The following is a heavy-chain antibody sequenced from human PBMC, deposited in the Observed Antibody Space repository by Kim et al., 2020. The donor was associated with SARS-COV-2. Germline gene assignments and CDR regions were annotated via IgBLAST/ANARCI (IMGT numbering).Heavy chain of an antibody. V-gene: IGHV4-31*03. CDR3: ARDLAVVTATTPAYYYYGMDV. CDR1: GGSISSGGYY. J-gene: IGHJ6*02. D-gene: IGHD2-21*02. Sequence: SETLSLTCTVSGGSISSGGYYWSWIRQHPGKGLEWIGYIYYSGSTYYNPSLKSRVTISVDTSKNQFSLKLSSVTAADTAVYYCARDLAVVTATTPAYYYYGMDVWGQGTTLTVSS. CDR2: IYYSGST.